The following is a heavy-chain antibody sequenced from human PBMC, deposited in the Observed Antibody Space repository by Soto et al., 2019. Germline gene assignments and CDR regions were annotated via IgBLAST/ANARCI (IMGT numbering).Heavy chain of an antibody. CDR1: GFTFSSYA. CDR3: AKGQATTVTTGWSYGMDV. J-gene: IGHJ6*02. Sequence: GGSLRLSCAASGFTFSSYAMSWVRQAPGKGLEWVSAISGSGGSTYYADSVKGRFTISRDNSKNTLYLQMNSLRAEDTAVYYCAKGQATTVTTGWSYGMDVWGQGTTVTVSS. D-gene: IGHD4-17*01. V-gene: IGHV3-23*01. CDR2: ISGSGGST.